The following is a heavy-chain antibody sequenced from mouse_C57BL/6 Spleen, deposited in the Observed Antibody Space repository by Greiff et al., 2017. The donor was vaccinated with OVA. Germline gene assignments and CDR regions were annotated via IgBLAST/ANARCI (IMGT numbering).Heavy chain of an antibody. V-gene: IGHV3-6*01. CDR1: GYSITSGYY. J-gene: IGHJ1*03. CDR3: ARGGVYGNLRYFDV. CDR2: ISYDGSN. D-gene: IGHD2-1*01. Sequence: EVHLVESGPGLVKPSQSLSLTCSVTGYSITSGYYWNWIRQLPGNKLEWMGYISYDGSNNYNPTLKNRISITRDTSKNQFFLKLNSVTTEDTATYYCARGGVYGNLRYFDVWGTGTTVTVSS.